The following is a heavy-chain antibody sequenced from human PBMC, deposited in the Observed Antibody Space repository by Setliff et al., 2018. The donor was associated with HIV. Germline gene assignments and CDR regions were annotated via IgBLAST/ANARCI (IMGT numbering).Heavy chain of an antibody. D-gene: IGHD3-9*01. CDR2: MYYSGNT. CDR1: GVSISNYY. CDR3: ARDDYDILTGYSGVDY. Sequence: SETLSLTCTVSGVSISNYYWSWIRQPPGKGLEWIGYMYYSGNTNYNPSLKSRVTISVDTSKSQFSLKLTSVTAADTAVFYCARDDYDILTGYSGVDYWGQGTLVTVSS. V-gene: IGHV4-59*12. J-gene: IGHJ4*02.